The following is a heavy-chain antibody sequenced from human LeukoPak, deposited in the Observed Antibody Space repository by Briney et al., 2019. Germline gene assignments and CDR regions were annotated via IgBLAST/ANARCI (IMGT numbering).Heavy chain of an antibody. Sequence: GGTVKISCKAFGYTFTDYYIHWVKEAPGKGPEWMGRVDPEDGETTYAEKFQGRVTITADTSTDTAYMELNNLRSEDTAVYYCATMTTFDPWGQGTLVTVSP. CDR3: ATMTTFDP. J-gene: IGHJ5*02. CDR1: GYTFTDYY. D-gene: IGHD4-11*01. V-gene: IGHV1-69-2*01. CDR2: VDPEDGET.